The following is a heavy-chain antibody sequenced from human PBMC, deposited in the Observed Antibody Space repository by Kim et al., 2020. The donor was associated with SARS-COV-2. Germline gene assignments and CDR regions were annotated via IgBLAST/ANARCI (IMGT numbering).Heavy chain of an antibody. Sequence: YTTSVKGRFTTSKDSSKNTLYLQMTSLGAEDTAVYYCARPTTYGSGSHFDYWGQGTLVTVSS. CDR3: ARPTTYGSGSHFDY. V-gene: IGHV3-33*01. D-gene: IGHD3-10*01. J-gene: IGHJ4*02.